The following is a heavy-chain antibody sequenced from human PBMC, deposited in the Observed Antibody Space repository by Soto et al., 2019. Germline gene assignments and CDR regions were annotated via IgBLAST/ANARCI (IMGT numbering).Heavy chain of an antibody. J-gene: IGHJ5*02. CDR3: ARDWGYYYDSSGYSPNCFDP. CDR2: IIPIFGTA. Sequence: SVKVSCKASGGTFSSYAISWVRQAPGQGLEWMGGIIPIFGTANYAQKFQGIVTITADESTSTAYMELSSLRSEDTAVYYCARDWGYYYDSSGYSPNCFDPGGQGTLVTVSS. CDR1: GGTFSSYA. V-gene: IGHV1-69*13. D-gene: IGHD3-22*01.